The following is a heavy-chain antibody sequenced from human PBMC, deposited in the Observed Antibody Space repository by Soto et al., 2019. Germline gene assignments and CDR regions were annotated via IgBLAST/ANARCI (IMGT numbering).Heavy chain of an antibody. Sequence: GGSLRLSCAASGFTLDSYAMNWVRQAPGKGLEWVSAISGSGGSTYYADSVKGRFTISRDISKNTLYLQMNSLRAEDTALYYCAKGVTYYDFWSGYFEYWGRGTLVTVSS. CDR3: AKGVTYYDFWSGYFEY. CDR2: ISGSGGST. V-gene: IGHV3-23*01. CDR1: GFTLDSYA. D-gene: IGHD3-3*01. J-gene: IGHJ4*02.